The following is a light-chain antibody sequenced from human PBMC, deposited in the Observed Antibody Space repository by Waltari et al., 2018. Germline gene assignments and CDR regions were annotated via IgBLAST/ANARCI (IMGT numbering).Light chain of an antibody. V-gene: IGKV3-15*01. CDR3: QQYHESPPIT. CDR1: QSISSE. J-gene: IGKJ3*01. Sequence: EIVMTQSPATLSVSPGERTTISCRASQSISSELAWYQQKPSQAPRLLIYGASSRATGIPARFSGSGYGTEFTLTISSLQSEDFAVYFCQQYHESPPITFGPGTKVDIK. CDR2: GAS.